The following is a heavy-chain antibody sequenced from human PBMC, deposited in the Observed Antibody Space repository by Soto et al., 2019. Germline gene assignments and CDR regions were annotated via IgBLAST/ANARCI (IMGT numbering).Heavy chain of an antibody. CDR3: ARAREWDDNSAIFFDI. V-gene: IGHV3-53*01. D-gene: IGHD1-26*01. CDR1: GLSVSSSY. CDR2: IYSAGST. Sequence: GGSLRVSCAASGLSVSSSYMSWVRQAPGKGLQWVSVIYSAGSTYYANSVKGRFAISRDISANMIYLQMSSLRDEDTAVYYCARAREWDDNSAIFFDIWGQGALVNVSS. J-gene: IGHJ4*02.